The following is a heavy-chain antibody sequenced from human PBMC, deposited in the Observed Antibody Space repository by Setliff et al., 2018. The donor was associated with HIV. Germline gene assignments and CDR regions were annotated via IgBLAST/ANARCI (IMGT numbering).Heavy chain of an antibody. CDR1: GGSISNSRYY. J-gene: IGHJ4*02. V-gene: IGHV4-39*02. CDR3: AREPDY. CDR2: IYYSGST. Sequence: SETLSLTCTVSGGSISNSRYYWSWIRQPPGKGLEWIGSIYYSGSTYYNPSLKSRVTISVDTSKNQFSLRLTSVAAADTAVYFCAREPDYWSQGTLVTVSS.